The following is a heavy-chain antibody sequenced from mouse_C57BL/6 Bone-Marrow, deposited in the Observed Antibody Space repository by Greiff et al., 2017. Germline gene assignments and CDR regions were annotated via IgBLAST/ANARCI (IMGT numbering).Heavy chain of an antibody. Sequence: EVQLQQSGAELVRPGSSVKMSCKTSGYTFTSYGINWVKQRPGQGLEWLGYISIGYGYTEYNEKFKGKAKLTSDTSSSTVCMQLSSLTPEASATSYGARDENGSRAWFDDWGKGTLVNVSA. CDR2: ISIGYGYT. V-gene: IGHV1-58*01. CDR3: ARDENGSRAWFDD. CDR1: GYTFTSYG. J-gene: IGHJ3*01. D-gene: IGHD1-1*01.